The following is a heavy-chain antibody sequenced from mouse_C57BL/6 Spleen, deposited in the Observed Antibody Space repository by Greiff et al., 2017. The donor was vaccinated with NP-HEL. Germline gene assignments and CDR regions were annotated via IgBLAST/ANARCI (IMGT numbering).Heavy chain of an antibody. J-gene: IGHJ4*01. CDR1: GFTFTDYY. Sequence: EVQLVESGGGLVQPGGSLSLSCAASGFTFTDYYMSWVRQPPGKALEWLGFIRNKANGYTTEYSASVKGRFTISRDNSQSILYLQMNALRAEDSATYYCARYMGEAMDYWGQGTSVTVSS. V-gene: IGHV7-3*01. CDR2: IRNKANGYTT. CDR3: ARYMGEAMDY.